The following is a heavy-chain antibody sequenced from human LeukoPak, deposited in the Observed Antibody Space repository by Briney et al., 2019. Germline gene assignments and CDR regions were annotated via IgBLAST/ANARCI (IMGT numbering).Heavy chain of an antibody. CDR2: ISSSGITI. CDR1: GFTFSSYA. CDR3: ARDGGSGSYYIDS. D-gene: IGHD3-10*01. J-gene: IGHJ5*01. V-gene: IGHV3-48*04. Sequence: GGSLRLSCAASGFTFSSYAMSWVRQAPGKGLEWVSYISSSGITIYYADSVKGRFTISRDNAKNSLYLQMNGLRAEDTAVYYCARDGGSGSYYIDSWGQGTLVTVSS.